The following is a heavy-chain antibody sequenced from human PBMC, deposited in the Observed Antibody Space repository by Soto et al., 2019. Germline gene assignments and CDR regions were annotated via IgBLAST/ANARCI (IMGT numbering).Heavy chain of an antibody. Sequence: ASVQVSCKASGYTFSGDGVSWVRKATEKGLEWMGWISAYNGNTNYAQKLQGRVTMTTDTSTSTAYMELRSLRSDDTAVDYCARAGEYSGYDFYYYYMDVWGKGTTVTVSS. D-gene: IGHD5-12*01. V-gene: IGHV1-18*01. CDR2: ISAYNGNT. CDR1: GYTFSGDG. CDR3: ARAGEYSGYDFYYYYMDV. J-gene: IGHJ6*03.